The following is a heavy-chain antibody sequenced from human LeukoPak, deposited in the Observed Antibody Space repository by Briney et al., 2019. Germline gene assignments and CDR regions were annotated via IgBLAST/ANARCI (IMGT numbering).Heavy chain of an antibody. CDR1: GGSFSGYY. V-gene: IGHV4-34*01. Sequence: SETLSLTCVVYGGSFSGYYWSWIRQPPGKGLEWIGEINHSGSTNYNPSLKSRVTISVDTSKNQFSLKLSSVTAADTAVYYCARKEGFVVRGFMGQSSYYYYMDVWGKGTTVTVSS. CDR2: INHSGST. J-gene: IGHJ6*03. CDR3: ARKEGFVVRGFMGQSSYYYYMDV. D-gene: IGHD3-10*01.